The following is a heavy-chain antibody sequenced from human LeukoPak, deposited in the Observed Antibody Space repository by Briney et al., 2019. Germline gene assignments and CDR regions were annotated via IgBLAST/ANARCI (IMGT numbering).Heavy chain of an antibody. CDR1: GFSFRSYW. CDR3: TRDEGWYGRGMDV. V-gene: IGHV3-7*04. J-gene: IGHJ6*02. D-gene: IGHD2-15*01. CDR2: IKPDGIEK. Sequence: PGGSLRLSCAASGFSFRSYWMSWVRQAPGKGLEGVANIKPDGIEKDYLDSVKGRFTNSRDNAKNSLYLQMNSLRAEDTAVYYCTRDEGWYGRGMDVWGQGTTVTVSS.